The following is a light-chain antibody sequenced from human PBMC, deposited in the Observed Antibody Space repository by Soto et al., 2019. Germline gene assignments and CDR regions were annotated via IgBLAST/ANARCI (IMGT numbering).Light chain of an antibody. CDR2: RNN. CDR1: SSNIETNY. J-gene: IGLJ3*02. CDR3: AVWDGSLSGWV. Sequence: QSVLTQPPSASGTPGQRVTISCSGSSSNIETNYVYWYQQFPGTAPKVLIYRNNQRPSRVPDRFSASKSGTSASLAISGLRSEDEADYYCAVWDGSLSGWVFGGGTQLTVL. V-gene: IGLV1-47*01.